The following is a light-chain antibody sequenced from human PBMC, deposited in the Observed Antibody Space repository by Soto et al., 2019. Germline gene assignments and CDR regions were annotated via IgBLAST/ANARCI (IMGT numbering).Light chain of an antibody. CDR3: QQYNNWPPWT. V-gene: IGKV3-15*01. CDR2: GAS. CDR1: QSVSDY. Sequence: EIVLTQSPATLSLSPGERATLSCRASQSVSDYLAWYQQKPAQAPRLLMYGASTRATGIPARFSGSGSGTEFTLTISSLQSEDFAIYYCQQYNNWPPWTFGQGTKVDI. J-gene: IGKJ1*01.